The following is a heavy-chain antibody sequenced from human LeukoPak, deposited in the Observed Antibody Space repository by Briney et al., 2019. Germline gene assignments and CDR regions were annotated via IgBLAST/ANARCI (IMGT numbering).Heavy chain of an antibody. Sequence: GGSLRLSCAASGFTFSSYGMHWVRQAPGKGLEWVANTKEDGGEKYYVDSVKGRFTISRDNAENSPYLQMNSLRAEDTAVYYCARRSVAGSLDYWGQGTLVTVSS. V-gene: IGHV3-7*01. D-gene: IGHD6-19*01. CDR3: ARRSVAGSLDY. J-gene: IGHJ4*02. CDR2: TKEDGGEK. CDR1: GFTFSSYG.